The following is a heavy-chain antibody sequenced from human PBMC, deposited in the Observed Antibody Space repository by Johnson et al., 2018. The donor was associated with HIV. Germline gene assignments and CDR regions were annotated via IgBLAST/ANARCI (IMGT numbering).Heavy chain of an antibody. D-gene: IGHD1-26*01. Sequence: QVQLVESGGGVVQPGRSLRLSCVVSGFTFSDYYMDWVSQAPGKGLEWVAVISYDGSNKYYADSVKGRFTISRDNSKNTLYLQMNSLRAGDSSVYYCARVGGSWMLDAFYIWGQGTVVTVSS. CDR3: ARVGGSWMLDAFYI. CDR2: ISYDGSNK. J-gene: IGHJ3*02. V-gene: IGHV3-30*03. CDR1: GFTFSDYY.